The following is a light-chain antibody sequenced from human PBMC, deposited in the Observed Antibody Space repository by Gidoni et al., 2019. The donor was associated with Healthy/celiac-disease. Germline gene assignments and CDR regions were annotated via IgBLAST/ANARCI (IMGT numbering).Light chain of an antibody. CDR3: QQYNNWPYT. Sequence: EMVMTQSPATLSMPPGERATLSCRTSQSVSSNLAGYQQKPGQAPRLLLYGASTRATGIPARFSGSGSGTEFTLTISSLQSEDFAVYYCQQYNNWPYTFGQGTKLEI. J-gene: IGKJ2*01. CDR2: GAS. CDR1: QSVSSN. V-gene: IGKV3-15*01.